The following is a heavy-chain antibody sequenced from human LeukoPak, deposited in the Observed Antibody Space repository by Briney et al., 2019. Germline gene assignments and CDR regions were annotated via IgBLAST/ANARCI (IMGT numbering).Heavy chain of an antibody. Sequence: SETLSLTCTVSGSSISSYYWSWIRQPPGKGLEWIGYIYYSGSTNYNPSLKSRVTISVDTSKNQFSLKLSSVTAADTAVYYCARDRYYYAHWGQGTLVTVSS. CDR1: GSSISSYY. CDR3: ARDRYYYAH. D-gene: IGHD1-14*01. V-gene: IGHV4-59*01. CDR2: IYYSGST. J-gene: IGHJ4*02.